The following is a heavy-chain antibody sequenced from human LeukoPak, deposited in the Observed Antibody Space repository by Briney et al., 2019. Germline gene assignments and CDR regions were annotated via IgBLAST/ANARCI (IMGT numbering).Heavy chain of an antibody. V-gene: IGHV3-23*01. CDR1: GFTFSSYA. Sequence: PGGSLRLSCAASGFTFSSYAMSWVRQAPGKGLEWVSAISGSGGSTYYADSVKGRFTISRDNAKNSLYLQMSNLRAEDTAVYYCAKVGNGYNNDYWGQGTLVTVSS. D-gene: IGHD5-24*01. CDR3: AKVGNGYNNDY. J-gene: IGHJ4*02. CDR2: ISGSGGST.